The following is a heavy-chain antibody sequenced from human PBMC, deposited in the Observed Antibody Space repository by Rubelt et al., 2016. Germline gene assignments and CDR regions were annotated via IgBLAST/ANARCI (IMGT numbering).Heavy chain of an antibody. CDR3: ARGRFLEWLPPDY. J-gene: IGHJ4*02. CDR1: GGSISSSSYY. CDR2: IYYSGST. V-gene: IGHV4-39*01. D-gene: IGHD3-3*01. Sequence: QLQLQESGPGLAKPSETLSLTCTVSGGSISSSSYYWGWIRQPPGKGLEWIGSIYYSGSTYYNPSLKSRVTISVDTSKNQFSLKLSSVTAADTAVYYCARGRFLEWLPPDYWGQGTLVTVSS.